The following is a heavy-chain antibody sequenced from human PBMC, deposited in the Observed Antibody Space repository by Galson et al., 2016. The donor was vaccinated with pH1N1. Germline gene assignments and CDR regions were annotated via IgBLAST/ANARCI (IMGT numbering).Heavy chain of an antibody. V-gene: IGHV3-21*01. CDR3: SRDLIDIAAPYYYMDV. CDR2: ISSRSSYI. D-gene: IGHD6-13*01. J-gene: IGHJ6*03. Sequence: SLRLSCAASGYTFRSYSMNWVRQAPGKGLEWVSSISSRSSYIYYADSVKGRFTISRDNAKNSLYLQMNSLSAEDTAVYYCSRDLIDIAAPYYYMDVWGKGTTVTVSS. CDR1: GYTFRSYS.